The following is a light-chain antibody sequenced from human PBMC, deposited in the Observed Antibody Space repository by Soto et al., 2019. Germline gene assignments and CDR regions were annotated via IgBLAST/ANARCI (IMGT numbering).Light chain of an antibody. CDR3: QQRSNWPPIT. Sequence: EIVLTQSPATLSLSPGERATLSCRASQSVSSYLAWYQQKPGQAPRLLLYDASNRATGIPARFSGSGSGTDFTLTISSLEPEDFAVYYCQQRSNWPPITFGQGTRLEIE. CDR2: DAS. J-gene: IGKJ5*01. CDR1: QSVSSY. V-gene: IGKV3-11*01.